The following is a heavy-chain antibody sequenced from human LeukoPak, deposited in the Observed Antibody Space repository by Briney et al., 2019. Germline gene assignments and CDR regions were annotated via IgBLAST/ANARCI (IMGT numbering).Heavy chain of an antibody. CDR2: TYYRSKWYN. CDR3: ARSYDSSGYYNPPVD. J-gene: IGHJ4*02. Sequence: QTLSLTCAISGDSVSSNSAAWNWIRHSPSIGLEWLGRTYYRSKWYNDYAVSVKGRITINPDTSKNQFSLQLNSVTPEDTAVYYCARSYDSSGYYNPPVDWGQGTLVTVSS. CDR1: GDSVSSNSAA. D-gene: IGHD3-22*01. V-gene: IGHV6-1*01.